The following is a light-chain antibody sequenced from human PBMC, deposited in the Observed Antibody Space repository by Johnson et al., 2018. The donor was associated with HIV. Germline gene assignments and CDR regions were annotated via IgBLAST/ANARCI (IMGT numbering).Light chain of an antibody. J-gene: IGLJ1*01. CDR2: DNN. V-gene: IGLV1-51*01. CDR3: GTWDSSLRAYV. Sequence: QSALTQPPSVSAAPGQKVTISCSGSSSNIGKNYVSWYQQLPGTAPKLLIYDNNKRPSGIPDRFSGSKSGTSATLGITGLQTGDAAGYYCGTWDSSLRAYVLGTGTKVTVL. CDR1: SSNIGKNY.